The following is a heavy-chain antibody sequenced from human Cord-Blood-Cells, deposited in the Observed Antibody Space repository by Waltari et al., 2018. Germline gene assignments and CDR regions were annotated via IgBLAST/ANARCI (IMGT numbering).Heavy chain of an antibody. V-gene: IGHV3-33*01. J-gene: IGHJ6*02. CDR3: ARGYDSSSYYYYGMDV. CDR2: IWYDGSNK. Sequence: QVQLVESGGGVVQPGRSLRLSCAASGFTFSSYGMHWVRQAPGKGLEWVAVIWYDGSNKYYAGSVKGRFTISRDNSKNTLYLQMNSLRAEDTAVYYCARGYDSSSYYYYGMDVWGQGTTVTVSS. D-gene: IGHD6-6*01. CDR1: GFTFSSYG.